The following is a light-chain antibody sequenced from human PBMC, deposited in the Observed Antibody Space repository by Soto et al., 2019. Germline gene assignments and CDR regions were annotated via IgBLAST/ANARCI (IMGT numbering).Light chain of an antibody. V-gene: IGLV2-11*01. CDR3: CSYAGSPYV. CDR2: DVN. J-gene: IGLJ1*01. Sequence: QSVLTQPRSVSGSPGQSVTISCTGTSSDVGGYNYVSWYQQHPGKAPKLMIYDVNKRPSGVPDRFSGSKSGNTASLTITGLQAEDEADYYCCSYAGSPYVFGTGTKVTVL. CDR1: SSDVGGYNY.